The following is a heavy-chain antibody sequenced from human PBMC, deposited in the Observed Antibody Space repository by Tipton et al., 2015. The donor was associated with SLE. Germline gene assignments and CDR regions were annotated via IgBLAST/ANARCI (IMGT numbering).Heavy chain of an antibody. V-gene: IGHV3-48*03. J-gene: IGHJ2*01. D-gene: IGHD4-23*01. CDR1: GFTFSSYE. CDR2: ISSSGSTI. CDR3: ARGGNGGYFDL. Sequence: SLRLSCAASGFTFSSYEMNWVRQAPGKGLEWVSYISSSGSTICYADSVKGRFTISRDNAKNSLYLQMNSLRAEDTAVYYCARGGNGGYFDLWGRGTLVTVSS.